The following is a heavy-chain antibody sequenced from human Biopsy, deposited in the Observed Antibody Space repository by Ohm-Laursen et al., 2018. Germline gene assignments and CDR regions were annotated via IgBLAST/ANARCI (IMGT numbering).Heavy chain of an antibody. CDR2: IDWDDAK. CDR3: ARLNILVVSAALAYRHRRHLAGMDV. CDR1: GLSLSSSGVS. J-gene: IGHJ6*02. D-gene: IGHD2-2*01. Sequence: TQTLTLTCTVSGLSLSSSGVSVSWIRQPPGKSLEWLARIDWDDAKFVSSSLKTRLSISKDDSKAQVVLRMTDMDPVDTGTYYCARLNILVVSAALAYRHRRHLAGMDVWGPGTTVFVSS. V-gene: IGHV2-70*16.